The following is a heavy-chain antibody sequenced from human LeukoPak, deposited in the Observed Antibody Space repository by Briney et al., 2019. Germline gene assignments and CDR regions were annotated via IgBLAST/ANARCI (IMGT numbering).Heavy chain of an antibody. V-gene: IGHV3-74*01. Sequence: GGSLRLSCAASGFTFSSYSMNWVRQAPGKGLVWVSRINSDGSSTSYADSVKGRFTISRDNAKNTLYLQMNSLRAEDTAVYYCARDRYYDSSPYFDYWGQGTLVTVSS. CDR2: INSDGSST. CDR3: ARDRYYDSSPYFDY. J-gene: IGHJ4*02. CDR1: GFTFSSYS. D-gene: IGHD3-22*01.